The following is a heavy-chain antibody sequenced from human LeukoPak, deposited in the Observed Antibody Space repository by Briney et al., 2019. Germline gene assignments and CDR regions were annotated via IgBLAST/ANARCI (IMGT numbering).Heavy chain of an antibody. D-gene: IGHD1-7*01. CDR1: GYTFTGYY. V-gene: IGHV1-2*02. CDR2: INPNSGGT. J-gene: IGHJ4*02. CDR3: ARGVNYKEQHFDY. Sequence: GASVKVSCKASGYTFTGYYMHWVRQAPGQGLEWMGWINPNSGGTNYAQKFQGRVTMTRDTSISTAYMELSRLRSNDTAVYYCARGVNYKEQHFDYWGQGTLVTVSS.